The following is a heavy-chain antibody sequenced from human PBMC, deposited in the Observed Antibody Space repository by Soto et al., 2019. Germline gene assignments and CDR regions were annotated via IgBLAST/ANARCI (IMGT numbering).Heavy chain of an antibody. J-gene: IGHJ6*02. CDR2: INPNSGGT. Sequence: ASVKVSCKASGYTFTGYYMHWVRQAPGQGLEGMGWINPNSGGTNYAQKFQGRVTMTRDTSISTAYMELSRQRSDDTAVYYCATRDSSSYNYYYGMDVWGQGTT. D-gene: IGHD6-6*01. CDR1: GYTFTGYY. V-gene: IGHV1-2*02. CDR3: ATRDSSSYNYYYGMDV.